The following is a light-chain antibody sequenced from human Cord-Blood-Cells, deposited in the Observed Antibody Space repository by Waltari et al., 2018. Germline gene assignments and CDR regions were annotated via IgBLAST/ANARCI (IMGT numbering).Light chain of an antibody. CDR2: STS. V-gene: IGLV7-43*01. CDR3: LLYYGGAQV. J-gene: IGLJ3*02. Sequence: QTVVTQEPSLTVSPGGTVTLTCASSPGPVTRGYYPNWFQQKPGQAPRALIYSTSNQHSWTPARFSGSLLGGKAALTLSGVQPEDEAEYYCLLYYGGAQVFGGGTKLTVL. CDR1: PGPVTRGYY.